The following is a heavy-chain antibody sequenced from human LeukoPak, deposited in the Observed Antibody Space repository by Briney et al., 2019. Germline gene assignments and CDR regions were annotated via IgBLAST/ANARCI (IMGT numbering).Heavy chain of an antibody. D-gene: IGHD6-19*01. V-gene: IGHV3-30*18. CDR3: AKTTAGYSSGRYPGWPVDY. CDR2: ISYDGSNK. J-gene: IGHJ4*02. CDR1: GFTFSSYG. Sequence: GGSLRLSCAASGFTFSSYGMHWVRQAPGKGLEWVAVISYDGSNKYYADSVEGRFTISRDNSKNTLYLQMNSLRADDTAVYYCAKTTAGYSSGRYPGWPVDYWGQGALVTVSS.